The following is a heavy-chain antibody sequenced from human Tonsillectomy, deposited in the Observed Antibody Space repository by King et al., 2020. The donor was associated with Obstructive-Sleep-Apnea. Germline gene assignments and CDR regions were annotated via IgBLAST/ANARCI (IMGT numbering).Heavy chain of an antibody. Sequence: VQLVESGGGLVQPGRSLRLSCAVSGLAFDDFAMHWVRQTPGKGLEWVSGISWNSGSIGYADSVKGRFTISRGNAKNSLYLQMNSLRAEDTALYYCAKGGRSSTTCSFDYWGQGTLVTVSS. CDR1: GLAFDDFA. J-gene: IGHJ4*02. CDR3: AKGGRSSTTCSFDY. V-gene: IGHV3-9*01. D-gene: IGHD2-2*01. CDR2: ISWNSGSI.